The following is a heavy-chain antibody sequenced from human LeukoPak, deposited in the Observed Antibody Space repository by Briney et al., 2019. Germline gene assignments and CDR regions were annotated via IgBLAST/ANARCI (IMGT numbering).Heavy chain of an antibody. CDR2: IWYDGSNK. Sequence: GGSLRLPCAASGFTFRSYWMTWVRQAPGKGLEWVAVIWYDGSNKYYADSVKGRFTISRDNSKNTLYLQMNSLRAEDTAVYYCAKSMVRGVRGFDHWGQGTLVTVSS. D-gene: IGHD3-10*01. J-gene: IGHJ4*02. V-gene: IGHV3-33*06. CDR3: AKSMVRGVRGFDH. CDR1: GFTFRSYW.